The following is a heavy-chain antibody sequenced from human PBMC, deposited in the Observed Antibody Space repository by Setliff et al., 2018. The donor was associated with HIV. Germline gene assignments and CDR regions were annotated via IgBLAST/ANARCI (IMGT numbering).Heavy chain of an antibody. D-gene: IGHD3-16*01. Sequence: PSETLSLTCTVSGHSITSGRYFWSWIRQPAGKRLEWIGRIFSSGTYNYNPSLRSRVTISVDASNKKFSLNLMSVTAADTAVYYCARMAPDGTGGYYFDAWGQGTLVTVSS. J-gene: IGHJ4*02. V-gene: IGHV4-61*02. CDR1: GHSITSGRYF. CDR3: ARMAPDGTGGYYFDA. CDR2: IFSSGTY.